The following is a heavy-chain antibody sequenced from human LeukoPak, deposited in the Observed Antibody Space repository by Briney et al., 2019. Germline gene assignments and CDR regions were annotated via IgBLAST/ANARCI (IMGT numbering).Heavy chain of an antibody. V-gene: IGHV4-59*01. CDR3: ARCGYSYEVDY. CDR1: GGSISSYY. D-gene: IGHD5-18*01. Sequence: SETLSLTCTVSGGSISSYYWSWIRQPPGKGLEWIGYIYYSGSTNYNPSLKSRVTISVDTSKNQFSLKLSSVTAADAAVCYCARCGYSYEVDYWGQGTLVTVSS. J-gene: IGHJ4*02. CDR2: IYYSGST.